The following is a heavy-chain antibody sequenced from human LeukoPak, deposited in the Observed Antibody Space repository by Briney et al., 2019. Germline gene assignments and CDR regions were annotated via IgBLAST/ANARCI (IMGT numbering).Heavy chain of an antibody. CDR1: GFTFSSYG. CDR3: AKDRSRIAVAGDY. Sequence: PGGSLRLSFAASGFTFSSYGMHWVRQAPGKGLEWVAFIRYDGSNKYYADSVKGRFTISRDNSKNTLYLQMNSLRTEDTAVYYCAKDRSRIAVAGDYWGQGTLVTVSS. D-gene: IGHD6-19*01. J-gene: IGHJ4*02. CDR2: IRYDGSNK. V-gene: IGHV3-30*02.